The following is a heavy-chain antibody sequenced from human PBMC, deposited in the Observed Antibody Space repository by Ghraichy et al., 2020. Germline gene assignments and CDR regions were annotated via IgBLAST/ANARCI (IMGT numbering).Heavy chain of an antibody. Sequence: SETLSLTCAVYGGSFSGYYWTWIRQPPGKGLEWIAEISHSGNTNYNPSLKSRVTISLGTSKNKFSMQLISVTAADTALYYCARGKLTFLDSWGQGTLVTVSS. CDR1: GGSFSGYY. V-gene: IGHV4-34*01. D-gene: IGHD1-14*01. CDR2: ISHSGNT. J-gene: IGHJ4*02. CDR3: ARGKLTFLDS.